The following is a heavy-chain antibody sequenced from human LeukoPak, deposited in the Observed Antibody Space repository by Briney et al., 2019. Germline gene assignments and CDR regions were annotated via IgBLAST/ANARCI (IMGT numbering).Heavy chain of an antibody. CDR2: XSSSSYI. D-gene: IGHD3-10*01. J-gene: IGHJ3*02. V-gene: IGHV3-21*01. CDR3: ARVYYYGSGSYFAFDI. Sequence: XSSSSYICYADSVKGRFTISRDNAKNSLYLQVNSLRAEDTAVYYCARVYYYGSGSYFAFDIWGQGTMVTVSS.